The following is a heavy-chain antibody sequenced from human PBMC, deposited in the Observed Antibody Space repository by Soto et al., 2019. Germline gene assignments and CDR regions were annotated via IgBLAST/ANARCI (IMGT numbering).Heavy chain of an antibody. CDR1: GFTFSSYA. V-gene: IGHV3-23*01. CDR3: AKWSAPPYYYGMDV. D-gene: IGHD3-3*01. J-gene: IGHJ6*02. Sequence: DVQLLESGGGVVQPGGSLRLSCAASGFTFSSYAMSWVRQAPGKGLEWVSSISGRGGSTYYADSVKGRFTISRDNSKNTLYLQMNSLRAEDTAVYYCAKWSAPPYYYGMDVWGQGTTVTVSS. CDR2: ISGRGGST.